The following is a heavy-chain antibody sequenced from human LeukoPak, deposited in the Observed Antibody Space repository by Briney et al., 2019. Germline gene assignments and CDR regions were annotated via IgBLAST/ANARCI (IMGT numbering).Heavy chain of an antibody. CDR1: GGSISSGSYY. D-gene: IGHD1-26*01. J-gene: IGHJ4*02. CDR2: IYTSGST. V-gene: IGHV4-61*02. Sequence: SETLSLTCTVSGGSISSGSYYWSWIRQPAGKGLEWIGRIYTSGSTNYNPSLKSRVTISVDTSKNQFSLKLSSVTAADTAVYYCARAWELLTFDYWGQGTLVIVSS. CDR3: ARAWELLTFDY.